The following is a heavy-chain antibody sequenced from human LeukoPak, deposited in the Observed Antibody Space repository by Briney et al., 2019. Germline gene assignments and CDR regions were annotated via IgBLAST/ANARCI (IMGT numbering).Heavy chain of an antibody. CDR3: ATKVPQFIAAAVSAEYFQH. V-gene: IGHV1-3*01. J-gene: IGHJ1*01. CDR2: INAGNGNT. CDR1: GYTFTSYA. D-gene: IGHD6-13*01. Sequence: GASVKVSCKASGYTFTSYAMHWVRQAPGQRLEWMGWINAGNGNTKYSQKFQGRVTITRDTSASTAYMELSSLRSEDTAVYYCATKVPQFIAAAVSAEYFQHWGQGTLVTVSS.